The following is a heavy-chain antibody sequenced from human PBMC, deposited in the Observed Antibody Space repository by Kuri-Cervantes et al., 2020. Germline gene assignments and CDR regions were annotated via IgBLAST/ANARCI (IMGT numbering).Heavy chain of an antibody. V-gene: IGHV3-48*01. CDR2: ISSGSNAI. J-gene: IGHJ6*02. Sequence: GESLKISCTTSEFTLDSYGMNWVRQAPGQGLEWVSYISSGSNAIYYTESVKGRFSIYKDSAKNSLFLQMNSLRAEDTAVYYCARDRGGGMDVWGQGTTVTVSS. D-gene: IGHD3-10*01. CDR3: ARDRGGGMDV. CDR1: EFTLDSYG.